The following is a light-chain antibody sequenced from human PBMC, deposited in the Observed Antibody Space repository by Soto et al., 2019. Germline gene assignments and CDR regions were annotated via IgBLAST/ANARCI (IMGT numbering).Light chain of an antibody. CDR2: AAS. Sequence: DIPMTQSPSSLSASVGDRVTITCRASETISTFLNWYQHKPGEAPQLLIYAASSLQGGVPSRFSCSGSGTQFTLTISSLQPEDCATFYCQQSYSMPLTFGGGTKVEIK. V-gene: IGKV1-39*01. CDR1: ETISTF. J-gene: IGKJ4*01. CDR3: QQSYSMPLT.